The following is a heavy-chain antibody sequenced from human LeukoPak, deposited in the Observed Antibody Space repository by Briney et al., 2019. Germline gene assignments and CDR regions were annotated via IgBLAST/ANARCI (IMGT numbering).Heavy chain of an antibody. CDR2: IIPIFGTA. Sequence: ASVKVSCKASGYTFTSYGISWVRQAPGQGLEWMGGIIPIFGTANYAQKFQGRVTITADKSTSTAYMELSSLRSEDTAVYYCASVIAAAGTAIKNWFDPWGQGTLVTASS. CDR3: ASVIAAAGTAIKNWFDP. D-gene: IGHD6-13*01. CDR1: GYTFTSYG. J-gene: IGHJ5*02. V-gene: IGHV1-69*06.